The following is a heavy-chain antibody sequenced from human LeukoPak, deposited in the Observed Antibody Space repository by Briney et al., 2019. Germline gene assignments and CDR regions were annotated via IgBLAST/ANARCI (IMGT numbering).Heavy chain of an antibody. Sequence: GGSLRLSCAASEFTFSDYCMSWIRQAPGKGLEWVSYVSSGSSTIYYADSVKGRFTISRDNSKNTLYLQMNSLRAEDTAVYYCAKIRTWYFDLWGRGTLVTVSS. CDR3: AKIRTWYFDL. CDR1: EFTFSDYC. J-gene: IGHJ2*01. CDR2: VSSGSSTI. V-gene: IGHV3-11*01.